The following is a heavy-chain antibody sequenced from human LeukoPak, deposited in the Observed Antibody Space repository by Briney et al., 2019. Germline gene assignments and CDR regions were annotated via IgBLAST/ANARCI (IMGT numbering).Heavy chain of an antibody. V-gene: IGHV4-59*01. CDR1: GGSISSYY. CDR2: IYYSGST. CDR3: ARYSSRGRWFDP. Sequence: SETLSLTCTVSGGSISSYYWSWIRQPPGKGLEWIGYIYYSGSTNYNPSLKSRVTISVDTSKNQFSLKLSSVTAADTAVYYRARYSSRGRWFDPWGQGTLVTVSS. D-gene: IGHD6-13*01. J-gene: IGHJ5*02.